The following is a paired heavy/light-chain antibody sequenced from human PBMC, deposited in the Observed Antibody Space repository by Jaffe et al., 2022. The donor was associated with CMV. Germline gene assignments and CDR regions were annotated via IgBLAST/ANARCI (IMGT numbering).Light chain of an antibody. J-gene: IGLJ2*01. CDR2: QDS. V-gene: IGLV3-1*01. CDR3: QAWDSSTAGV. CDR1: KLGDKY. Sequence: SYELTQPPSVSVSPGQTASITCSGDKLGDKYACWYQQKPGQSPVLVIYQDSKRPSGIPERFSGSNSGNTATLTISGTQAMDEADYYCQAWDSSTAGVFGGGTKLTVL.
Heavy chain of an antibody. Sequence: EVQLVQSGAEVKKPGESLKISCKGSGYSFTSYWIGWVRQMPGKGLEWMGIIYPGDSDTRYSPSFQGQVTISADKSISTAYLQWSSLKASDTAMYYCARGPTPLAILDLKQTQDAFDIWGQGTMVTVSS. V-gene: IGHV5-51*01. CDR3: ARGPTPLAILDLKQTQDAFDI. CDR2: IYPGDSDT. CDR1: GYSFTSYW. J-gene: IGHJ3*02. D-gene: IGHD1-26*01.